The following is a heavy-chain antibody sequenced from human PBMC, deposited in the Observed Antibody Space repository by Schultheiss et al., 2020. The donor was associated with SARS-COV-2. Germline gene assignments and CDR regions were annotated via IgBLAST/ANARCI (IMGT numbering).Heavy chain of an antibody. CDR1: GGSISSYY. V-gene: IGHV4-59*08. D-gene: IGHD6-6*01. J-gene: IGHJ6*02. Sequence: SETLSLTCTVSGGSISSYYWSWIRQPPGKGLEWIGYIYYSGSTNYNPSLKSRVTMSVDTSKNQFSLKLSSVTAADTAVYYCARAWRSSLGNYYYGMDVWGQGTTVTVSS. CDR3: ARAWRSSLGNYYYGMDV. CDR2: IYYSGST.